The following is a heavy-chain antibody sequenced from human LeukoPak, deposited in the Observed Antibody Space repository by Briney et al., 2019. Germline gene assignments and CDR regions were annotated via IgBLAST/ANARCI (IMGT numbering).Heavy chain of an antibody. J-gene: IGHJ4*02. CDR2: IWYDGSNK. V-gene: IGHV3-33*01. CDR3: ARNNDYHDSSGYYYGYFDY. D-gene: IGHD3-22*01. CDR1: GFTFSSYG. Sequence: PGGSLRLSCAASGFTFSSYGMHWVRQAPGKGLEWVAVIWYDGSNKYYADSVKGRFTISRDNSKNTLYLQMNSLRAEDTAVYYCARNNDYHDSSGYYYGYFDYWGQGTLVTVSS.